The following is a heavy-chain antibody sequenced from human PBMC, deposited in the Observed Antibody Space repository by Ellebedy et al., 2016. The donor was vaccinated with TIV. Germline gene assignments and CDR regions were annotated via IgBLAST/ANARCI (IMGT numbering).Heavy chain of an antibody. CDR3: ARGLTTAPYYYYGMDV. CDR2: IIPIFGTA. D-gene: IGHD4/OR15-4a*01. V-gene: IGHV1-69*13. J-gene: IGHJ6*02. Sequence: AASVKVSCKASGGTFSSYAISWVRQAPGQGLEWMGGIIPIFGTANYAQKFQGRVTITADESTSTAYMELSSLRSEDTAVYYCARGLTTAPYYYYGMDVWGQGTTVTVSS. CDR1: GGTFSSYA.